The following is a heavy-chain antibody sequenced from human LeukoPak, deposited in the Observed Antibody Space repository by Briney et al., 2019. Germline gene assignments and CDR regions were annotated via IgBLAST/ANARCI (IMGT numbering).Heavy chain of an antibody. CDR1: GFTFSDYY. CDR2: IYPGDSDT. CDR3: ARQNDFRLDY. Sequence: AGGSLRLSCAASGFTFSDYYMSWIRQAPGKGLEWVGIIYPGDSDTRYSPSLQGQVTISVDTSIGTAYLQWSSLKASDTAIYYCARQNDFRLDYWGQGTLVTVSS. V-gene: IGHV5-51*01. D-gene: IGHD3-3*01. J-gene: IGHJ4*02.